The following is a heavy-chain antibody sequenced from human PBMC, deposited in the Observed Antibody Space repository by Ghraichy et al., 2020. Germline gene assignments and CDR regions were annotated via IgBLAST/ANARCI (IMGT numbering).Heavy chain of an antibody. V-gene: IGHV4-61*02. D-gene: IGHD3-10*01. Sequence: SETLSLTCTVSGGSISSGSYYWSWIRQPAGKGLEWIGRIYTSGSTNYNPSLKSRVTISVDTSKNQFSLKLSSVTAADTAGYYCARDREWFGGLVAFDIWGQGTMVTVSS. CDR2: IYTSGST. CDR1: GGSISSGSYY. CDR3: ARDREWFGGLVAFDI. J-gene: IGHJ3*02.